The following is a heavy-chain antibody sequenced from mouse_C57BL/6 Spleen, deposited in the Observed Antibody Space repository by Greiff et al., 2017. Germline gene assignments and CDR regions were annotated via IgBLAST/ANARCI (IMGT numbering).Heavy chain of an antibody. Sequence: VQLKESGGGLVKPGGSLKLSCAASGFTFSDYGMHWVRQAPEKGLEWVAYISSGSSTIYYADTVKGRFTISRDNAKNTLFLQMTSLRSEDTAMYYCARDTTVVGPFDYWGQGTTLTVSS. CDR3: ARDTTVVGPFDY. V-gene: IGHV5-17*01. CDR2: ISSGSSTI. CDR1: GFTFSDYG. D-gene: IGHD1-1*01. J-gene: IGHJ2*01.